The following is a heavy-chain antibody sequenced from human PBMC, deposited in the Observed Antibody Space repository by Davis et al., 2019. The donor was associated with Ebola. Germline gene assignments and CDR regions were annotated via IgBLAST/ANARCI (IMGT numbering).Heavy chain of an antibody. J-gene: IGHJ6*02. V-gene: IGHV3-30*03. CDR2: ISYDGSNK. D-gene: IGHD3-22*01. Sequence: GGSLRLSCAASGFTFSSYGMHWVRQAPGKGLEWVAVISYDGSNKYYADSVKGRFTISRDNSKNTLYLQMNSLKTEDTAVYYCTTYYDSSGYYVDYYYGMDVWGQGTTVTVSS. CDR1: GFTFSSYG. CDR3: TTYYDSSGYYVDYYYGMDV.